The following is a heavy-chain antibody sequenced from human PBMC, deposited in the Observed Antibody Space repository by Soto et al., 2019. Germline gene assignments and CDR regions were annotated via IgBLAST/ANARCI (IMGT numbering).Heavy chain of an antibody. D-gene: IGHD3-10*01. V-gene: IGHV4-39*01. J-gene: IGHJ4*02. CDR3: SRHAPYGPIDY. Sequence: QLQVQESGPGLVKPSETLSLTCTVSGDSISSSTYYWVWIRQPPGKGPEWIGSMLYRGNTYYNPSLKNRVTRSVDTSKNQFSLKLSSVTVADTAVYYCSRHAPYGPIDYWGQGTLVTVSS. CDR2: MLYRGNT. CDR1: GDSISSSTYY.